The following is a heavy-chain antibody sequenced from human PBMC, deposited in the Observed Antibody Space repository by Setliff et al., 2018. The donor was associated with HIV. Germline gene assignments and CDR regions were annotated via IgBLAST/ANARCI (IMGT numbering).Heavy chain of an antibody. Sequence: GASVKVSCKVSGYTLTELSIHWVRQAPGKGLEWMGGFDPEDGERINAEKFQGRVTMTADTSTDTAYMALSSLTSEDTAVYYCATDPGRRITFGGVIVNPDYWGQGTLVTVSS. CDR3: ATDPGRRITFGGVIVNPDY. J-gene: IGHJ4*02. V-gene: IGHV1-24*01. CDR2: FDPEDGER. CDR1: GYTLTELS. D-gene: IGHD3-16*02.